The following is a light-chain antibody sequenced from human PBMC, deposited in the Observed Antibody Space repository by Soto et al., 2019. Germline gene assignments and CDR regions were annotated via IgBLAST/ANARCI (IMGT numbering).Light chain of an antibody. Sequence: EIVLTQSPGTLSLSPGERATLSCRASQSVSSSYLGWYQQKPGQAPSLLIYGASSRATGIPDRFSGSGSGTDFTLTISRLEPEDFAVSYCQQYGSSPPYTFGQGTKLEIK. CDR2: GAS. CDR1: QSVSSSY. V-gene: IGKV3-20*01. J-gene: IGKJ2*01. CDR3: QQYGSSPPYT.